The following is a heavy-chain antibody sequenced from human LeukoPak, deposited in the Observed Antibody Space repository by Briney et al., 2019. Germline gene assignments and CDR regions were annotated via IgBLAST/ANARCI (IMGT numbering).Heavy chain of an antibody. V-gene: IGHV3-23*01. CDR2: ISGSGAST. D-gene: IGHD4-17*01. CDR3: ARDPYGDYVGFDY. J-gene: IGHJ4*02. CDR1: GFTFSTNA. Sequence: GGSLRLSCLTSGFTFSTNAMSWVRQAPGKGLEWISGISGSGASTYYADSVTGRFTISRDNAKNSLYLQMNSLRAEDTAVYYCARDPYGDYVGFDYWGQGTLVTVSS.